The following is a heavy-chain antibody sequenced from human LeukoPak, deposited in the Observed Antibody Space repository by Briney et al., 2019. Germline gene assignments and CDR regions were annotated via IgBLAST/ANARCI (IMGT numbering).Heavy chain of an antibody. V-gene: IGHV4-59*01. Sequence: SETLSLTCTVTGGSISNYYWSWIRQPPGKGLEWIGYIYYSGSTNYNPSLKSRVTISVDTSKNQFSLKLSSVIAADTAVYYCARVRFPQSGSYCHYWGQGTLVTVSS. J-gene: IGHJ4*02. CDR3: ARVRFPQSGSYCHY. CDR1: GGSISNYY. D-gene: IGHD1-26*01. CDR2: IYYSGST.